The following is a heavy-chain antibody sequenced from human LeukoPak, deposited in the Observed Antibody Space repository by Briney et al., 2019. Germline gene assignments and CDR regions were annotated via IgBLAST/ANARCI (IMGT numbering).Heavy chain of an antibody. J-gene: IGHJ4*02. V-gene: IGHV1-2*02. D-gene: IGHD3-22*01. CDR1: GYTFTAYH. CDR3: ARDYYDSSGHRFDY. CDR2: INTNNGGT. Sequence: GASVKVSCKASGYTFTAYHIHWVRQAPGQGLEWMGWINTNNGGTSYAQKFQGSVTMTRDTSISTAYMELSRLRSDDTAMYYCARDYYDSSGHRFDYWGQGTLVTVSS.